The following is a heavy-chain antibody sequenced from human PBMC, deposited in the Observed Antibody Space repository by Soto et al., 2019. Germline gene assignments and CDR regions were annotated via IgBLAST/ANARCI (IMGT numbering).Heavy chain of an antibody. CDR3: ARRGYSGLRTIGGWFDP. J-gene: IGHJ5*02. V-gene: IGHV4-30-4*02. CDR1: GGSIGSGDYY. D-gene: IGHD5-12*01. CDR2: IYYSGST. Sequence: SETLSLTCTVSGGSIGSGDYYWSWIRQPPGKGLEWIGYIYYSGSTYYNPSLKSRVTISVDTSKNQFSLKLSSVTAADTAVYYCARRGYSGLRTIGGWFDPWGQGTLVTVSS.